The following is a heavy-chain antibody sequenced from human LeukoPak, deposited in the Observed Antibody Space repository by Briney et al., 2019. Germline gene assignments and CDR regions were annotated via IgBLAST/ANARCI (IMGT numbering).Heavy chain of an antibody. CDR3: ARGPYYDFWSGYMTSYNWFDP. CDR2: ISSSSSYI. D-gene: IGHD3-3*01. J-gene: IGHJ5*02. Sequence: GGSLRLSCAASGFTFSSYSMNWVRQAPGKGLEWVSSISSSSSYIYYADSVKGRFTISRDNAKNSLYLQMNSLRAEDTAVYHCARGPYYDFWSGYMTSYNWFDPWGQGTLVTVSS. V-gene: IGHV3-21*01. CDR1: GFTFSSYS.